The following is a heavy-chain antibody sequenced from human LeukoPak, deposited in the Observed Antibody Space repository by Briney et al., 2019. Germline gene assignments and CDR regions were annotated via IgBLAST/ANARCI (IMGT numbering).Heavy chain of an antibody. J-gene: IGHJ4*02. CDR1: GYSFTGYY. CDR3: ARDKSGNSGWYSYFDY. D-gene: IGHD6-19*01. Sequence: ASVKVSCKASGYSFTGYYMHWVRQAPGQGLEWMGWINPNSGDTNYAQKFQGRVTMTRDTSISTAYMELSRLRSDDTAVYYCARDKSGNSGWYSYFDYWGQGTLVTVSS. CDR2: INPNSGDT. V-gene: IGHV1-2*02.